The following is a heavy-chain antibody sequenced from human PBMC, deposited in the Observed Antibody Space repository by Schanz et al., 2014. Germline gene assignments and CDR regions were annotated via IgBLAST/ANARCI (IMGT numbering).Heavy chain of an antibody. V-gene: IGHV3-48*04. CDR3: TRDTDYHFDY. CDR2: ISSDTSSI. CDR1: GFTFSTYS. D-gene: IGHD4-17*01. J-gene: IGHJ4*02. Sequence: EVQLVESGGGLVQPGGSLSLSCAASGFTFSTYSMNWVRQAPGKGLEWVSYISSDTSSIYYADSVRGRFTISRDNARNTLYLQMNSLRAEDTAVYYCTRDTDYHFDYWGQGTLVTVSS.